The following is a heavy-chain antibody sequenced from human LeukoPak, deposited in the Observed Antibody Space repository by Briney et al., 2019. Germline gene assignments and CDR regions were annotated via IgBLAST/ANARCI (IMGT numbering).Heavy chain of an antibody. Sequence: PSETLSLTCTVSGGSISSGSYYWSWIRQPPGKGLEWIGSIYYSGSTYYNPSLKSRVTISVDTSKNQFSLKLSSVTAADTAVYYCARVAEPIATYYFDYWGQGTLVTVSS. CDR2: IYYSGST. V-gene: IGHV4-39*07. CDR3: ARVAEPIATYYFDY. CDR1: GGSISSGSYY. J-gene: IGHJ4*02. D-gene: IGHD1-14*01.